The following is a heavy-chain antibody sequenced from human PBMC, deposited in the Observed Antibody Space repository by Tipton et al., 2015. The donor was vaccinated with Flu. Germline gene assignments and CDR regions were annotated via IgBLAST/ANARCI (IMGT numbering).Heavy chain of an antibody. CDR2: IYTSGST. V-gene: IGHV4-59*10. Sequence: TLSLTCAVYGGSFSGYYWSWIRQPPGKGLEWIGRIYTSGSTNYNPSLKSRVTMSVDTSKNQFSLKLSSVTAADTAVYYCARVDTAMDGVGFDYWGQGTLVTVSS. CDR1: GGSFSGYY. CDR3: ARVDTAMDGVGFDY. D-gene: IGHD5-18*01. J-gene: IGHJ4*02.